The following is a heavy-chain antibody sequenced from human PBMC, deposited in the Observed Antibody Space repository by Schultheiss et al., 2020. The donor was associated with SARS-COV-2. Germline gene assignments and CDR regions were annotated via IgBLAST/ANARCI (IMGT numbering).Heavy chain of an antibody. CDR2: IYSGGST. V-gene: IGHV3-66*01. Sequence: GGSLRLSCAASGFTFDDYGMSWVRQAPGKGLEWVSVIYSGGSTYYADSVKGRFTISRDNSKNTLYLQMNSLRAEDTAVYYCARIVPEFHCDYWGQGTLVTVSS. CDR3: ARIVPEFHCDY. CDR1: GFTFDDYG. J-gene: IGHJ4*02. D-gene: IGHD3-10*01.